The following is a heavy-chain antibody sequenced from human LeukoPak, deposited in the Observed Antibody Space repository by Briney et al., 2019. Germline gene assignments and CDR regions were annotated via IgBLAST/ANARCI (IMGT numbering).Heavy chain of an antibody. V-gene: IGHV3-23*01. Sequence: PAGSLRLSCAASGFTFSSYAMSWVRQAPGKGLEWVSAISGSGGSTYYAVSVKGRFAISRDNSKNTLYLQMNSLRAEDTAVYYCATSKIVVVPAAKDYWGQGTLVTVPS. CDR3: ATSKIVVVPAAKDY. D-gene: IGHD2-2*01. J-gene: IGHJ4*02. CDR2: ISGSGGST. CDR1: GFTFSSYA.